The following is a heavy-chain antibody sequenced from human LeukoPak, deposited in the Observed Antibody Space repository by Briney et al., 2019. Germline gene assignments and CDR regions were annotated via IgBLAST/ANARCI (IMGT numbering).Heavy chain of an antibody. Sequence: VASVKVSCKASGYTFTNYGISWVRQSPGQGLEWMGWISAYNGNTNYAQKFQGRVTMTTDTSTNTDYMELRSLRSDDTAVYYCARDYCSSITCSNWFDPWGQGTLVTVSS. CDR3: ARDYCSSITCSNWFDP. D-gene: IGHD2-2*01. CDR1: GYTFTNYG. V-gene: IGHV1-18*01. J-gene: IGHJ5*02. CDR2: ISAYNGNT.